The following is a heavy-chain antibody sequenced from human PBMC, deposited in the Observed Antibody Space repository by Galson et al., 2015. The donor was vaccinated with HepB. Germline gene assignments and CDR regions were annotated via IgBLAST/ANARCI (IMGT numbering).Heavy chain of an antibody. CDR3: AKPAIVVVSNPRPRYYFDY. CDR2: ISGSGGST. Sequence: SLRLSCAASGFTFSSYAMSWVRQAPGKGLEWVSAISGSGGSTYYADSVKGRFTISRDNSKNTLYLQMNSLRAEDTAVYYCAKPAIVVVSNPRPRYYFDYWGQGTLVTVSS. J-gene: IGHJ4*02. D-gene: IGHD3-22*01. V-gene: IGHV3-23*01. CDR1: GFTFSSYA.